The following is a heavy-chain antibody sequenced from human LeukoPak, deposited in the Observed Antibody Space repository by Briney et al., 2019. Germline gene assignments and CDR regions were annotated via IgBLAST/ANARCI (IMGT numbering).Heavy chain of an antibody. CDR2: ISYDGSNK. CDR1: GFTFSSYA. Sequence: AGGSLRLSCAASGFTFSSYAMHWVRQAPGKGLEWVAVISYDGSNKYYADSVKGRFTISRDNSKNTLYLQMNSLRAEDTAVYYCARSRLRYFDWSFDYWGQGTLVTVSS. V-gene: IGHV3-30-3*01. J-gene: IGHJ4*02. CDR3: ARSRLRYFDWSFDY. D-gene: IGHD3-9*01.